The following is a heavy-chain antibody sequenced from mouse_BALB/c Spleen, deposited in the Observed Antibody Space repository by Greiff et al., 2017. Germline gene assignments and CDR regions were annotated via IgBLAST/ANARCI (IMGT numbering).Heavy chain of an antibody. CDR1: GYTFSSYW. J-gene: IGHJ3*01. V-gene: IGHV1-9*01. D-gene: IGHD1-1*01. Sequence: VQPQQSGAELMKPGASVKISCKATGYTFSSYWIEWVKQRPGHGLEWIGEILPGSGSTNYNEKFKGKATFTADTSSNTAYMQLSSLTSEDSAVYYCARRYYGSSYEAWFAYWGQGTLVTVSA. CDR3: ARRYYGSSYEAWFAY. CDR2: ILPGSGST.